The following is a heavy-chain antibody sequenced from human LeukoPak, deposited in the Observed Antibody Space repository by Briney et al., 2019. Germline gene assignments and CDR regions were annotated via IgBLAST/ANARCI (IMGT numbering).Heavy chain of an antibody. CDR1: GGSFSGYY. J-gene: IGHJ4*02. CDR3: ARVRLGYCSSTSCRYFDY. D-gene: IGHD2-2*01. CDR2: INHSGST. Sequence: PSETLSLTCAVYGGSFSGYYWSWICQPPGKGLEWIGEINHSGSTNYNPSLKSRVTISVDTSKNQFSLKLSSVTAADTAVYYCARVRLGYCSSTSCRYFDYWGQGTLVTVSS. V-gene: IGHV4-34*01.